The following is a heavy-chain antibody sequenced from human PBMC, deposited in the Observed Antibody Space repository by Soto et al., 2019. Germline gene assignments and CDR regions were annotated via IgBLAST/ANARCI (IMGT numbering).Heavy chain of an antibody. CDR3: AREPDGYNWVLDY. J-gene: IGHJ4*02. Sequence: PGGSLRLSCAASGFTFSSYGMHWVRQAPGKGLEWVAVIWYDGSNKYYADSVKGRFTISRDNSKNTLYLQMNSLRAEDTAVYYCAREPDGYNWVLDYWGQGTLVTVSS. CDR2: IWYDGSNK. D-gene: IGHD5-12*01. CDR1: GFTFSSYG. V-gene: IGHV3-33*01.